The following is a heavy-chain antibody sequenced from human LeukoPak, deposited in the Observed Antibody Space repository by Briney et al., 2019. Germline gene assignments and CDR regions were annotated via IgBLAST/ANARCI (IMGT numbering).Heavy chain of an antibody. CDR1: GYTFTGYY. Sequence: ASVKVSCKASGYTFTGYYMQWVRQAPGEGLEWMGWINPNSGVTNYAQKFQGRVTMTRDTSISTAYMELSRLRSDDTAVYFSARDHCVSSGCYEDYYYGMDVWGRGTTVTVSS. CDR2: INPNSGVT. CDR3: ARDHCVSSGCYEDYYYGMDV. D-gene: IGHD2-2*01. J-gene: IGHJ6*02. V-gene: IGHV1-2*02.